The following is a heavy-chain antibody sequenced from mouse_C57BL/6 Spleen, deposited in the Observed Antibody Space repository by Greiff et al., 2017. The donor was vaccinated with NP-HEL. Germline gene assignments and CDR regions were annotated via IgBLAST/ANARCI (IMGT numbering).Heavy chain of an antibody. V-gene: IGHV1-62-2*01. CDR1: GYTFTEYS. D-gene: IGHD3-3*01. CDR3: ARHERAGVYWYFDV. CDR2: FYPGSGST. Sequence: QVQLQQPGAELVKPGASVKLSCKASGYTFTEYSIHWVKQRSGQGLEWIGWFYPGSGSTRYNEKFKDKATLTADKSSSTAYMELSRLTSEDSAVYFCARHERAGVYWYFDVWGTGTTVTVSS. J-gene: IGHJ1*03.